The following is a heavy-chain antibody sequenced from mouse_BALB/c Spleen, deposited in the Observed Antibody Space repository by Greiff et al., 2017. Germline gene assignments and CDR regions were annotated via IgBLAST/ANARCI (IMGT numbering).Heavy chain of an antibody. D-gene: IGHD2-14*01. CDR1: GFSLTGYG. CDR3: ARDRYDEDYYAMDY. J-gene: IGHJ4*01. V-gene: IGHV2-6-7*01. Sequence: VKLMESGPGLVAPSQSLSITCTVSGFSLTGYGVNWVRQPPGKGLEWLGMIWGDGSTDYNSALNTRLSISNDNSKSNVFLKMNSLQTDDTARYYCARDRYDEDYYAMDYWGQGTSVTVSS. CDR2: IWGDGST.